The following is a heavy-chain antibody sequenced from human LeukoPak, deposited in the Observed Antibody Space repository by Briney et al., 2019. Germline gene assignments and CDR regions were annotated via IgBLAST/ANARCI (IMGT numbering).Heavy chain of an antibody. D-gene: IGHD2-21*02. Sequence: GGSLRLSCAASGFTFSSYAMSWVRQAPGKGPEWVSAISGSGGSTYYADSVKGRFTISRDNSKNTLYLQMNSLRAEDTAVYYCANSIVVVTAIRYWGQGTLVTVSS. V-gene: IGHV3-23*01. CDR3: ANSIVVVTAIRY. CDR1: GFTFSSYA. CDR2: ISGSGGST. J-gene: IGHJ4*02.